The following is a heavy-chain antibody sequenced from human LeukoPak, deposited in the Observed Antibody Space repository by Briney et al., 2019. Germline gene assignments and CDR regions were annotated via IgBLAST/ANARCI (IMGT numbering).Heavy chain of an antibody. CDR2: INHSGST. J-gene: IGHJ5*02. D-gene: IGHD3-3*01. V-gene: IGHV4-34*01. Sequence: SETLSPTCAVYGGSFSGYYWSWIRQPPGKGLEWIGEINHSGSTNYNPSLKSRVTISVDTSKNQFSLKLSSVTAADTAVYYCARDGRPRLTYYDFWSGYYTFWFDPWGQGTLVTVSS. CDR1: GGSFSGYY. CDR3: ARDGRPRLTYYDFWSGYYTFWFDP.